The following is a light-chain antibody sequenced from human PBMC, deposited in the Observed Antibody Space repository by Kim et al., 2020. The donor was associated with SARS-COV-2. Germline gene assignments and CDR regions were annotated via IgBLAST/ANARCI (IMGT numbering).Light chain of an antibody. V-gene: IGKV1-5*03. CDR3: QQDKSYPLT. J-gene: IGKJ4*01. CDR2: MAS. Sequence: DIQMTQSPSTLSASVGDRGTITCRASQSINNWLAWYQQKPGKAPKLLIYMASTLESGVPSRFSGSGSGTEFTLTISSLQPDDFATYYCQQDKSYPLTFGGGTKVDIK. CDR1: QSINNW.